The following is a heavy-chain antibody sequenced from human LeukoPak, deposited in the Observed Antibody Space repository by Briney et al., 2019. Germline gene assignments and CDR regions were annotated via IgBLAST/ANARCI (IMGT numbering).Heavy chain of an antibody. V-gene: IGHV4-39*01. D-gene: IGHD3-9*01. J-gene: IGHJ4*02. CDR2: IYYSGST. Sequence: SETLSPTCTVSGGSISSSSYYWGWIRQPPGKGLEWIGSIYYSGSTYHNPSLKSRVTISVDTSKNQFSLKLSSVTAADTAVYYCARVYYDILTGQLYYFDYWGQGTLVTVSS. CDR1: GGSISSSSYY. CDR3: ARVYYDILTGQLYYFDY.